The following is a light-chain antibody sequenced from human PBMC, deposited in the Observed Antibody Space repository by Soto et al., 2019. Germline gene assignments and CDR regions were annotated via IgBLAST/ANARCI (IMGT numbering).Light chain of an antibody. Sequence: EIVLTQSPATLSLSPGERATLSCRASQSVSSYLAWYQQKPGQAPRLLIYDASNMATGIPARFSGSGSGTDFTLTISSLEPEDLAVYYCQQRSNWTPTFGGGTKVEIK. V-gene: IGKV3-11*01. J-gene: IGKJ4*01. CDR1: QSVSSY. CDR3: QQRSNWTPT. CDR2: DAS.